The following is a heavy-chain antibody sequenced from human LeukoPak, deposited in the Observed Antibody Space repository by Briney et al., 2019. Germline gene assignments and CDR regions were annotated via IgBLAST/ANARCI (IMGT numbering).Heavy chain of an antibody. CDR1: GGSISSSSYY. CDR3: ARLHSSSWTVDAFDI. Sequence: SSETLSLTCTVSGGSISSSSYYWGWIRQPPGKGLEWIGSIYYSGSTNYNPSLKSRVTISVDTSKNQFSLKLSSVTAADTAVYYCARLHSSSWTVDAFDIWGQGTMVTVSS. V-gene: IGHV4-39*07. J-gene: IGHJ3*02. D-gene: IGHD6-13*01. CDR2: IYYSGST.